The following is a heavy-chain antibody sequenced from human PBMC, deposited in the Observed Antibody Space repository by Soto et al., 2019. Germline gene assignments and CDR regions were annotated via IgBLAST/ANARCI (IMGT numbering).Heavy chain of an antibody. V-gene: IGHV1-8*02. J-gene: IGHJ5*02. Sequence: ASVKVSCQASGYTFTSYAIKWVRQATGQGFEDMGWMHPNSGNTGHVKKFQGRVNMTKDNSMSTAYMVLSSPRSEDTTGYYIARGIKYDDYSRWFDPWGSGTLVTVSS. CDR1: GYTFTSYA. CDR2: MHPNSGNT. D-gene: IGHD4-17*01. CDR3: ARGIKYDDYSRWFDP.